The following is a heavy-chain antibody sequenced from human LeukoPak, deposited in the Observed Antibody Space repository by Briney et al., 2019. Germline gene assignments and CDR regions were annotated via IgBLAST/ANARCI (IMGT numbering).Heavy chain of an antibody. V-gene: IGHV4-31*03. CDR2: IYYSGST. CDR1: GGSISSGGYY. Sequence: SETRSLTCTVSGGSISSGGYYWSWIRQHPGKGLEWIGYIYYSGSTYYNPSLESRVIISVDTSKNQFSLKLSSVTAADTAVHYCARIPPAASIYFQHWGQGTLVTVSS. J-gene: IGHJ1*01. CDR3: ARIPPAASIYFQH. D-gene: IGHD6-13*01.